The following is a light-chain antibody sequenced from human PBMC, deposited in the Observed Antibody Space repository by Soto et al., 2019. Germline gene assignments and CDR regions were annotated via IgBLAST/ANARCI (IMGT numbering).Light chain of an antibody. CDR1: SGSIASNY. CDR3: QSYDVTNQV. CDR2: EDN. Sequence: NFMLTQPHSVSESPGKTVIISCTRSSGSIASNYVQWYQQRPGSSPTTVIYEDNQRPSGVPDRFSGSIDSSSNSASLTISGLETEDEAAYFCQSYDVTNQVFGGGTKVTVL. V-gene: IGLV6-57*01. J-gene: IGLJ3*02.